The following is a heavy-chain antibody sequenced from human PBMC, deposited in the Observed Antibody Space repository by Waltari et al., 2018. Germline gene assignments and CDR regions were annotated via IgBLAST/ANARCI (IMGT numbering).Heavy chain of an antibody. CDR2: SEYSVIT. CDR3: AREGHTIVNWFDP. V-gene: IGHV4-31*03. D-gene: IGHD3-3*01. CDR1: GGSIRSGGSY. Sequence: QVQLQESGPGLVKPSQTLSLTCTVSGGSIRSGGSYWSWIRQPPGKGLEWIGYSEYSVITYYNPALKSRGTISVDTSKNQFSLKLSSVTAADTAVYYCAREGHTIVNWFDPWGQGTLVTVSS. J-gene: IGHJ5*02.